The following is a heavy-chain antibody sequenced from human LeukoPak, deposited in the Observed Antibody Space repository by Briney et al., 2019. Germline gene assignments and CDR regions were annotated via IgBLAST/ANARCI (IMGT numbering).Heavy chain of an antibody. Sequence: ASVKVSCKTSGYTFTGYYMHWVRQAPGQGLEWMGWINPNSGGTNYAQKFQGRVTMTRDTSISTAYMELSRLRSDDTAVYYCARVGATGTTSPFDYWGQGTLVTVSS. CDR2: INPNSGGT. CDR1: GYTFTGYY. V-gene: IGHV1-2*02. CDR3: ARVGATGTTSPFDY. J-gene: IGHJ4*02. D-gene: IGHD1-1*01.